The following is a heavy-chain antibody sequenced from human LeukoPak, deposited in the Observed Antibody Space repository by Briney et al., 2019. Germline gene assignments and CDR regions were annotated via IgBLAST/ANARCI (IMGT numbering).Heavy chain of an antibody. D-gene: IGHD5-18*01. CDR2: ISYDGRDK. CDR1: GFTFSSYG. V-gene: IGHV3-30*18. CDR3: AKDRGYSHGFDY. J-gene: IGHJ4*02. Sequence: PGGTLRLSCAASGFTFSSYGMHWVRQAPGKGLEWVAAISYDGRDKEYVDSVKGRFTISRDNSKNTLYSQMNSLRAEDTAVYYCAKDRGYSHGFDYWGQGTLVTVSS.